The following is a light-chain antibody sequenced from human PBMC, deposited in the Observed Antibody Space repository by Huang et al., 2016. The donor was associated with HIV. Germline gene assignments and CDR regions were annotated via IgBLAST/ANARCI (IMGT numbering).Light chain of an antibody. Sequence: EIVMTQSPATLSVSPGERATLSCRASQSVGSHLAWYQQRRGQAPRLLIYAASTRASGIPARFSGSGSGTEFTRTVSSLQSEDFAVYYCQQHNTWPRTFGQGTRV. V-gene: IGKV3-15*01. CDR1: QSVGSH. CDR3: QQHNTWPRT. J-gene: IGKJ1*01. CDR2: AAS.